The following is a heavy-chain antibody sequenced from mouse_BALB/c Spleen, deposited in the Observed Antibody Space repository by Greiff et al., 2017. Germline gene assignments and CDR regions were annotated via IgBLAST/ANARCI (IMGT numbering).Heavy chain of an antibody. J-gene: IGHJ3*01. CDR2: IDPANGNT. D-gene: IGHD2-2*01. CDR3: GRRGGYDGFAY. V-gene: IGHV14-3*02. Sequence: VQLQQSGAELVKPGASVKLSCTASGFNIKDTYMHWVKQRPEQGLEWIGRIDPANGNTKYDPKFQGKATITADTSSNTAYLQLSSLTSEDTAVCYCGRRGGYDGFAYWGQGTLVTVSA. CDR1: GFNIKDTY.